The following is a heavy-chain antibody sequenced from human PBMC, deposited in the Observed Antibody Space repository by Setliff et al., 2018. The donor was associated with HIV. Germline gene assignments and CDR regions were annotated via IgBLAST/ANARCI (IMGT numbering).Heavy chain of an antibody. CDR2: ISSSSYI. CDR3: ARVLGYCSGGSCYSYYFDY. D-gene: IGHD2-15*01. J-gene: IGHJ4*02. V-gene: IGHV3-21*01. CDR1: GFTFSSYS. Sequence: PGGSLRLSCAASGFTFSSYSMNWVRQAPGKGLEWVSFISSSSYIYYADSVKGRFTISRDYAKNSLYLQMNSLRADDTAVYYCARVLGYCSGGSCYSYYFDYWGQGTLVTVSS.